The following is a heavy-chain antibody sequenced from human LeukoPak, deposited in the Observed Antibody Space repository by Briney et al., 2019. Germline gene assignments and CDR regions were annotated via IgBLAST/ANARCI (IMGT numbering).Heavy chain of an antibody. CDR3: AREPPRTTVTTPPCSPQASL. CDR1: GFTFGSNY. J-gene: IGHJ4*02. CDR2: IYSGDST. V-gene: IGHV3-66*01. D-gene: IGHD4-17*01. Sequence: GGSLSLSGAASGFTFGSNYISCVRQAPGKGLEWVSVIYSGDSTYYADSVKGRFTISRDNSKNTLYLQMSSLRAEDTAVYYCAREPPRTTVTTPPCSPQASLGGQGTLVTVSS.